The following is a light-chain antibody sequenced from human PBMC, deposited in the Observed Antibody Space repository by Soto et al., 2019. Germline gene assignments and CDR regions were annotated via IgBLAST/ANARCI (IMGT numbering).Light chain of an antibody. CDR2: GAS. V-gene: IGKV3-20*01. Sequence: EIVLTQSPGTLSLSPGERATLSCRASQSVTSSYLAWYQQKPGQAPRLLIYGASSRATRIPDRFSGSGSGTDFTLTISRLEPEDCAVYYCQQYGSSPRFGQGTKLEIK. CDR1: QSVTSSY. CDR3: QQYGSSPR. J-gene: IGKJ1*01.